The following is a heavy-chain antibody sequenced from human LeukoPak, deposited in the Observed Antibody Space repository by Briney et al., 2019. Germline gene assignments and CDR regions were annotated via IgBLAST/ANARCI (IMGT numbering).Heavy chain of an antibody. V-gene: IGHV4-59*01. CDR2: IYHSGNT. CDR1: GGSINSYY. D-gene: IGHD3-22*01. Sequence: SETLSLICTVSGGSINSYYWSWIRQPPGKGPEWIGYIYHSGNTNSNPSLKSRATISMDTSKNQLSLKLSSVTAADTAVYYCARDSYYPESSGYFQDVFDIWGQGTMVTVSS. CDR3: ARDSYYPESSGYFQDVFDI. J-gene: IGHJ3*02.